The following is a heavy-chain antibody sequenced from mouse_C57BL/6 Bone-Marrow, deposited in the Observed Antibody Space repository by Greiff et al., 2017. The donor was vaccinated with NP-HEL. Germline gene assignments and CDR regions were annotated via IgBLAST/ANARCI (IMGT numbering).Heavy chain of an antibody. D-gene: IGHD1-1*01. CDR2: IRNKANGYTT. V-gene: IGHV7-3*01. CDR1: GFTFTDYY. J-gene: IGHJ1*03. CDR3: ARYGDYGSSYWYFDV. Sequence: EVKLVESGGGLVQPGGSLSLSCAASGFTFTDYYMSWVRQPPGKALEWLGFIRNKANGYTTEYSASVNGRFTISRDNSQRILYLQMNALRAEDSATYYCARYGDYGSSYWYFDVWGTGTTVTVSS.